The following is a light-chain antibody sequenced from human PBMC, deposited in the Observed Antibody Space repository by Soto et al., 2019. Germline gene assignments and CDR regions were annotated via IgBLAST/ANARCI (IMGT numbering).Light chain of an antibody. Sequence: EIVLTQSPGTLSLSPGERATLSCRARQSVRSSYLAWYQQKPGQAPRLLIYGASNRATAIPDRFSGSGSGTDFTLTISRLEPEDSAVYYCQQYDTSSWTFGQGTKVEIK. J-gene: IGKJ1*01. CDR3: QQYDTSSWT. CDR2: GAS. CDR1: QSVRSSY. V-gene: IGKV3-20*01.